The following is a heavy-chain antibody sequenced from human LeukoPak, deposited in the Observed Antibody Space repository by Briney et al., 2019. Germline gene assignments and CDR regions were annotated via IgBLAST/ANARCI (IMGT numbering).Heavy chain of an antibody. Sequence: QPGRSLRLSCAASGFTFSSYGMHWVRQAPGKGLEWVAVISYDGSNKYYADSVKGRFTISRDNSKNTLYLQMNNLRDEDTAVYYCARYCSGGNCYSGLVYWGQGTLVAVSS. CDR2: ISYDGSNK. V-gene: IGHV3-30*03. CDR3: ARYCSGGNCYSGLVY. D-gene: IGHD2-15*01. J-gene: IGHJ4*02. CDR1: GFTFSSYG.